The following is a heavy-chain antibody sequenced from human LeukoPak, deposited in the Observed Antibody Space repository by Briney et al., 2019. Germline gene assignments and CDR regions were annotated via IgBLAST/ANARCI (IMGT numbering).Heavy chain of an antibody. J-gene: IGHJ5*02. CDR2: ISAYNGTT. V-gene: IGHV1-18*01. CDR1: GYTFTSYG. D-gene: IGHD2-2*01. Sequence: GASVKVSCKASGYTFTSYGISWVRQAPGQGLEWMGWISAYNGTTNYAQKLQGRVTMTTDTSTSTAYMELRSLRSDDTAVYYCARDMIVVVPAAMPVRGFDPWGQGTLVTVSS. CDR3: ARDMIVVVPAAMPVRGFDP.